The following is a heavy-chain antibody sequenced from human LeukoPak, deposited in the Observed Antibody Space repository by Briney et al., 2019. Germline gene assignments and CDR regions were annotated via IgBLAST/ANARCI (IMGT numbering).Heavy chain of an antibody. J-gene: IGHJ5*02. D-gene: IGHD5-12*01. CDR3: AKVMGTIVHSGIDT. CDR1: GGSISSGDYY. CDR2: IYHSGST. Sequence: SETLSLTCTVSGGSISSGDYYWSWTRQPPGKGLEWIGYIYHSGSTYYNPSLKSRVTISVDRSKNQFSLKLSSVTAADTAVYYCAKVMGTIVHSGIDTWGQGTLVTVSS. V-gene: IGHV4-30-2*01.